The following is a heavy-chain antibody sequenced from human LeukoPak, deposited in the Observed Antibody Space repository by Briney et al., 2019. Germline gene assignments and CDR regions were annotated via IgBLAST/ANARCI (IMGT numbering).Heavy chain of an antibody. V-gene: IGHV3-11*01. CDR1: GLTFSDYY. CDR2: ISGTGTTI. D-gene: IGHD3-22*01. CDR3: AVQITMIVVVPYFDY. Sequence: GGSLRLSCAASGLTFSDYYMTWIRQAPGKGLEWVSSISGTGTTIYSADSVRGRFTVSRNNARNPLFLHMNSLRAEDTAVYYCAVQITMIVVVPYFDYWGQGTLVTVSS. J-gene: IGHJ4*02.